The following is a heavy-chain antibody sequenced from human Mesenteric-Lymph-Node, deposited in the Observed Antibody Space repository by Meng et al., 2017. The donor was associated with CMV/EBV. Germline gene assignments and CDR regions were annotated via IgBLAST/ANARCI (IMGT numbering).Heavy chain of an antibody. Sequence: GGSLRLSCKASGYSFSNYWIGWVRQMPGKGPEWVGIIYPGDSDIRYSPSFRGQVIISADKSTTTAYLQWRSLQASDTAMYHCARHRARGSHRLHDGFDIWGQGTMVTVSS. D-gene: IGHD3-16*02. J-gene: IGHJ3*02. CDR2: IYPGDSDI. CDR1: GYSFSNYW. CDR3: ARHRARGSHRLHDGFDI. V-gene: IGHV5-51*01.